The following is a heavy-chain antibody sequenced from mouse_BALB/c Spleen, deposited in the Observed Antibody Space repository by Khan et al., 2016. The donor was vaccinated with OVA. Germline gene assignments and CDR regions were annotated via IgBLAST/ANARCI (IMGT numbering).Heavy chain of an antibody. Sequence: QVQLQQSGAEVAKPGASVKMSCKASGYSFTSYWMHWVKQRPGQGLEWIGYINPSTDYTEYNQKFKDKATLTADKSSTTAYIQLNSLTSEDSAVFYCARLGYSWFAYWGQGTLVTVSA. D-gene: IGHD2-3*01. CDR1: GYSFTSYW. CDR3: ARLGYSWFAY. J-gene: IGHJ3*01. CDR2: INPSTDYT. V-gene: IGHV1-7*01.